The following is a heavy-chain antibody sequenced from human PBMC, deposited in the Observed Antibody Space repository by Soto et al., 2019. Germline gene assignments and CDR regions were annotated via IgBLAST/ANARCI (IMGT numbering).Heavy chain of an antibody. V-gene: IGHV4-31*03. Sequence: SDTLSLTCTVSGGSISIGGYYWTWIRQHPGKGLEWIGYIDYSVSTYYNPSLKSRVTISVDTSKNHFSLKLSSVTAADTAVYYCARDPMGPRYYYVSSGYSKWGKGTLVTVSS. CDR1: GGSISIGGYY. D-gene: IGHD3-22*01. J-gene: IGHJ4*02. CDR3: ARDPMGPRYYYVSSGYSK. CDR2: IDYSVST.